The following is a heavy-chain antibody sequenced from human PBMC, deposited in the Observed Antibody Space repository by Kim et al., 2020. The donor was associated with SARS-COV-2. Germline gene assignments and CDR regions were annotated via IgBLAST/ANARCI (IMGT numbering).Heavy chain of an antibody. V-gene: IGHV4-39*07. Sequence: SETLSLTCTVSGGSISSSSYYWGWIRQPPGKGLEWIGSIYYSGSTYYNPSLKSRVTISVDTSKNQFSLKLSSVTAADTAVYYCARDWRYSYGWGYYFDYWGQGTLVTVSS. CDR1: GGSISSSSYY. CDR3: ARDWRYSYGWGYYFDY. D-gene: IGHD5-18*01. CDR2: IYYSGST. J-gene: IGHJ4*02.